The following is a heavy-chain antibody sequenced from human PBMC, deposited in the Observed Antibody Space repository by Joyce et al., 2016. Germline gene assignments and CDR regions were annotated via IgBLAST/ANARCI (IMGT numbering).Heavy chain of an antibody. CDR3: ARGGISYYYAMDV. V-gene: IGHV3-21*01. CDR2: ISGTSYYI. CDR1: GSTFSSSS. D-gene: IGHD3-16*01. Sequence: QLVESGGGVVKPGGSLRLSCEASGSTFSSSSMSWFRQGTGKGLEWVAAISGTSYYIFHAETVRGRFTVSRDNAKKTLYLQMNSLRAEDSAVFYCARGGISYYYAMDVWGQGTTVTVSS. J-gene: IGHJ6*02.